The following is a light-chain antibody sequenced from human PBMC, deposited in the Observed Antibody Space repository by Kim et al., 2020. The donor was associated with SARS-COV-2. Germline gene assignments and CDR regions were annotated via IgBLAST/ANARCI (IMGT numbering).Light chain of an antibody. CDR2: DAS. CDR3: QQRYNWPPYT. J-gene: IGKJ2*01. CDR1: QIVPSY. V-gene: IGKV3-11*01. Sequence: LSPGERAILSCRASQIVPSYVAWYQQKPGQGPRLLIYDASNRATGIPARFSGSGSGTDFTLTISSLEPEDFAVYYCQQRYNWPPYTFGQGTKLEI.